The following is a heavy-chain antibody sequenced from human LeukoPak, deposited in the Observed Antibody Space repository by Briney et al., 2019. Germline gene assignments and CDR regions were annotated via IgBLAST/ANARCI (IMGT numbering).Heavy chain of an antibody. J-gene: IGHJ4*02. Sequence: GGPLRLSCAASGFTFSSFSMTWVRQAPGKGLEWVSYISSSSDTIYYADSVKGRFTISRDNSKNTLYLQMNSLRAEDTAVYYCARDRAAADLDYWGQGTLVTVSS. CDR2: ISSSSDTI. D-gene: IGHD6-13*01. V-gene: IGHV3-48*01. CDR1: GFTFSSFS. CDR3: ARDRAAADLDY.